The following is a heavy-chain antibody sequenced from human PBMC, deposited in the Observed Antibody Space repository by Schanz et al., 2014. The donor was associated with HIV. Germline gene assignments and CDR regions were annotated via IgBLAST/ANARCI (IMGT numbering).Heavy chain of an antibody. D-gene: IGHD5-12*01. J-gene: IGHJ4*02. CDR2: ISAYNGNT. CDR1: GYTFTSYG. CDR3: ARGAAEMATMTPWRY. Sequence: LVQSGPEVRKPGASVKVSCKASGYTFTSYGINWVRQAPGQGLEWMGWISAYNGNTNYAQKLQGRVTMTTDTSTSTAYMDLRSLRSDDTAVYYCARGAAEMATMTPWRYWGQGTLVTVSS. V-gene: IGHV1-18*01.